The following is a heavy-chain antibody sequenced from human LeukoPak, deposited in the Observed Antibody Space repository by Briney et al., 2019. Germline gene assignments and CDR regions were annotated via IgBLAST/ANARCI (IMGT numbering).Heavy chain of an antibody. D-gene: IGHD2-2*01. J-gene: IGHJ6*03. CDR3: AKRGTSWLGYYYYYYMDV. CDR2: ISSSSSYI. CDR1: GFTFSSYS. Sequence: GGSLRLSCAASGFTFSSYSMNWVRQAPGKGLEWVSSISSSSSYIYYADSVKGRFTISRDNAKNSLYLQMNSLRAEDTAVYYCAKRGTSWLGYYYYYYMDVWGKGTTVTVSS. V-gene: IGHV3-21*04.